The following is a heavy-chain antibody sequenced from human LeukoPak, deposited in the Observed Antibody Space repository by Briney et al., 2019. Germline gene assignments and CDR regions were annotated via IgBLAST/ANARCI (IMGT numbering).Heavy chain of an antibody. CDR2: ISAYNGNT. D-gene: IGHD3-16*02. J-gene: IGHJ6*03. V-gene: IGHV1-18*04. CDR3: ARVQSFTPGYYYYYMDV. CDR1: GYTFIDDY. Sequence: GASVKVSCKTSGYTFIDDYIHWVRQAPGQGLEWMGWISAYNGNTNYAQKLQGRVTMTTDTSTSTAYMELRSLRSDDTAVYYCARVQSFTPGYYYYYMDVWGKGTTVTVSS.